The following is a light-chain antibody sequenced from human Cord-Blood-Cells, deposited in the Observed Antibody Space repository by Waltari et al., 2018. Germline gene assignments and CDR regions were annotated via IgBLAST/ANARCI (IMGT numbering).Light chain of an antibody. CDR1: QSVLYSSNNKNY. J-gene: IGKJ5*01. V-gene: IGKV4-1*01. CDR3: QQYYSTPIT. CDR2: WAS. Sequence: DIVMTQSPDSLAESLGERATINYKSSQSVLYSSNNKNYLAWYQQKPGQPPKLLIYWASTRESGVPDRFSGSGSGTDFTLTISSLQAEDVSVYYCQQYYSTPITFGQGTRLEIK.